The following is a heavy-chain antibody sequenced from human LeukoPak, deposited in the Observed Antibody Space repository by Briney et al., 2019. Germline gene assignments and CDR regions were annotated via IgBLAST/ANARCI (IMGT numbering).Heavy chain of an antibody. CDR3: ARWDDSSRSFEN. V-gene: IGHV4-59*08. D-gene: IGHD6-13*01. CDR1: GFTFSSYA. CDR2: IYYTGSS. J-gene: IGHJ4*02. Sequence: GSLRLSCAASGFTFSSYAMSWVRQPPGKGLEWIGYIYYTGSSNYNPSLKSRVTMSVDTSKSQFSLKLNSVTAADTAVYYCARWDDSSRSFENWGQGTLVTVSS.